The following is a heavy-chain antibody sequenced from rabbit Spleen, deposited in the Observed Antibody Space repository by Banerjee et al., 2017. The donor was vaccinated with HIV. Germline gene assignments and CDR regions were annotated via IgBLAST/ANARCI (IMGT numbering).Heavy chain of an antibody. CDR2: IYAGSSGDT. J-gene: IGHJ4*01. CDR1: GFSFSSRYY. CDR3: ARDLVGVIGWNFYL. V-gene: IGHV1S40*01. Sequence: QSLEESGGDLVKPGASLTLTCTASGFSFSSRYYMCWVRQAPGKGLEWIACIYAGSSGDTYYANWAKGRFTISKTSSTTVTLQMTSLTAADTATYFCARDLVGVIGWNFYLWGQGTLVTVS. D-gene: IGHD1-1*01.